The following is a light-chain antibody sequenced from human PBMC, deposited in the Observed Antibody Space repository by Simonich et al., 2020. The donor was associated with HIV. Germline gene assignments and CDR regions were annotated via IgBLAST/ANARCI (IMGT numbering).Light chain of an antibody. J-gene: IGKJ2*01. Sequence: DIQMTPSPSTLSASVGDRVTITCRASQSISSWLAWYQQKPGKAPKLLIYKASSLEGGVPSRFSGSGSGTEFTLTISSLQPDDFATYYCQQYNSYRYTFGQGTKLETK. CDR2: KAS. CDR3: QQYNSYRYT. CDR1: QSISSW. V-gene: IGKV1-5*03.